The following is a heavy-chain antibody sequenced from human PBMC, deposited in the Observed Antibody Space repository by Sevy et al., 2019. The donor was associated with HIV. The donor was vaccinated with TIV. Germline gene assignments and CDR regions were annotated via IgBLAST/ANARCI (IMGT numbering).Heavy chain of an antibody. CDR1: GFTFSNAW. J-gene: IGHJ1*01. Sequence: GGSLRLSCAASGFTFSNAWMSWVRQAPGKGLEWVGRIKSKTDGGTTDYAAPVKGRFTISRDDSKNTLYLQMNSLKTEDTAVYYCTTDHSSRWSEYFQHWGQGTLVTVSS. CDR2: IKSKTDGGTT. V-gene: IGHV3-15*01. CDR3: TTDHSSRWSEYFQH. D-gene: IGHD6-19*01.